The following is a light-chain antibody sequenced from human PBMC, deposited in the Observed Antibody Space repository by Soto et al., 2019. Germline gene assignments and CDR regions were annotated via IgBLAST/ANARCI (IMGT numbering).Light chain of an antibody. V-gene: IGLV2-14*03. J-gene: IGLJ2*01. CDR3: TSWTTSTTMI. CDR2: DVN. Sequence: HSALTQPASVSGSPGQSITISCTGTSSDIGAYNFVSWYQQHPGKAPKLMLYDVNIRPSGVSNRFSGSKSGNTASLTISGLQAEDEGDSYCTSWTTSTTMIFGGGTKLTV. CDR1: SSDIGAYNF.